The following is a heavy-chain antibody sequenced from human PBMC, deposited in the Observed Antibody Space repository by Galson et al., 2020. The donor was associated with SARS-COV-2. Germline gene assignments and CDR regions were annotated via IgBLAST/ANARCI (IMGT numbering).Heavy chain of an antibody. D-gene: IGHD3-3*01. J-gene: IGHJ6*03. Sequence: SVKVSCKVSRAIFSSYAVSWVRQAPGQGLEWMGGIIPIFGTPNYAQKFQDRVTIVADKSTSTAYMELSSLRSEDAAVYYCATASLLDTKERYYHYYTDVWGKGTTVTVSS. CDR3: ATASLLDTKERYYHYYTDV. V-gene: IGHV1-69*06. CDR1: RAIFSSYA. CDR2: IIPIFGTP.